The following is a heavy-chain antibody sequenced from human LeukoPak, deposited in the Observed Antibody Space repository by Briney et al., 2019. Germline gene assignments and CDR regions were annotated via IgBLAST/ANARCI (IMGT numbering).Heavy chain of an antibody. V-gene: IGHV1-2*02. CDR2: INSNSGGT. D-gene: IGHD2-2*02. CDR3: ARGYRDLYYYMDV. J-gene: IGHJ6*03. Sequence: ASVKVSCKASGYTFTGYYMHWVRQAPGQGLEWMGWINSNSGGTNYAQKFQGRVTMTRDTSISTAYMELSRLRSDDAAVYYCARGYRDLYYYMDVWGKGTTVTVSS. CDR1: GYTFTGYY.